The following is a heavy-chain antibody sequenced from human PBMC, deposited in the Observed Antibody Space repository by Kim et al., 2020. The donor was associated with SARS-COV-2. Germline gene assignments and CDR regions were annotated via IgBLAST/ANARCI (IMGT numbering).Heavy chain of an antibody. CDR1: GFTFSSYA. V-gene: IGHV3-30*04. D-gene: IGHD3-16*01. Sequence: GGSLRLSCAASGFTFSSYAMHWVRQAPGKGLEWVAVISYDGSNKYYADSVKGRFTISRDNSKNTLYLQMNSLRAEDTAVYYCARGLFAYPNDYWGQGTLVTVSS. CDR3: ARGLFAYPNDY. J-gene: IGHJ4*02. CDR2: ISYDGSNK.